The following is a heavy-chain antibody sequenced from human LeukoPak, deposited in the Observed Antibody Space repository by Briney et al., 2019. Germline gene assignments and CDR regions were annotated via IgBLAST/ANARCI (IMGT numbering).Heavy chain of an antibody. J-gene: IGHJ4*02. CDR3: ASASYYYDSSGYPRTYYFDY. CDR2: IIPVFGTA. Sequence: GASVKVSCKASGGTFSTFAINWVRQAPGQGLEWMGGIIPVFGTANYVQKFQDRVTITADESTSTAYMELSSLRSEDTAVYYCASASYYYDSSGYPRTYYFDYWGQGTLVTVSS. D-gene: IGHD3-22*01. CDR1: GGTFSTFA. V-gene: IGHV1-69*13.